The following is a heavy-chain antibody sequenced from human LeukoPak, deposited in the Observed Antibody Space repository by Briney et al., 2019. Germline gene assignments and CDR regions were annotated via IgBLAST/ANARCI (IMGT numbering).Heavy chain of an antibody. CDR3: ARDRAREYLMYY. CDR2: IWYDGSNK. Sequence: GGSLGLSCAASGFTFSSYGMHWVRQAPGKGLEWVAVIWYDGSNKYYADSVKGRFTISRDNSKNTLYLQMNSLRAEDTAVYYCARDRAREYLMYYWGQGTLVTVSS. CDR1: GFTFSSYG. J-gene: IGHJ4*02. V-gene: IGHV3-33*01. D-gene: IGHD2-2*01.